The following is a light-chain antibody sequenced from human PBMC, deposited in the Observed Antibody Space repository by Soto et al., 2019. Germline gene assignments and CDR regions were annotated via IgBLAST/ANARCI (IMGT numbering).Light chain of an antibody. V-gene: IGLV2-14*01. CDR3: SSYTSRNTLV. J-gene: IGLJ2*01. CDR2: EVS. CDR1: SSDVGGYNY. Sequence: QSALTQPASVSGSPGQSITISCTGTSSDVGGYNYVSWYQQHPGKAPKLMIYEVSNRPSGVSNRFSGSKSGNTASLTISGLQAEDEADYYCSSYTSRNTLVFGGGPKLTVL.